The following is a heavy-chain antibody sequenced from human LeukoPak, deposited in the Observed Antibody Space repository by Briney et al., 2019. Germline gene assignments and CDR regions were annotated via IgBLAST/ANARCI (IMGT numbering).Heavy chain of an antibody. CDR2: IYASGSS. CDR3: ARDFYGDDGHHPFDY. V-gene: IGHV4-4*07. Sequence: PSETLSLTCSVSGGSISNYYWNWLRQPAGKGLEWIGRIYASGSSNYNPSLTSLVTISMDKSKNHFSLNLKSVTAADTAFYYCARDFYGDDGHHPFDYWGQGIQVTVSS. J-gene: IGHJ4*02. CDR1: GGSISNYY. D-gene: IGHD2/OR15-2a*01.